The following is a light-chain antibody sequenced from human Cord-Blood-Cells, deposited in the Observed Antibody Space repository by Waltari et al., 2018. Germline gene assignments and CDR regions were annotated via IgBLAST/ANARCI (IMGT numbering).Light chain of an antibody. CDR1: KSISSY. Sequence: DIQMTQALSSLSASVGDRVTITCRASKSISSYLNWYQQKPWKAPKLLIYAASSLQSGIPSRFSGSGSSTDFTLPISSLQPEDFATYYCQQSYSTPRTFGQGTKLEIK. CDR2: AAS. CDR3: QQSYSTPRT. V-gene: IGKV1-39*01. J-gene: IGKJ2*01.